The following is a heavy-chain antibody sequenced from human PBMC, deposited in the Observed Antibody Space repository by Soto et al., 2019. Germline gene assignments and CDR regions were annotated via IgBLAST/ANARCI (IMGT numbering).Heavy chain of an antibody. Sequence: GGSLRLSCAASGFTVSSNYMSWVRQAPGKGLEWVSVIYSGGSTYYADSVKGRFTISRDNSKNTLYLQMNSLRAEDTAVYYCARDRPRIAAAGTNAFDIWGQGTMVTVSS. CDR2: IYSGGST. CDR3: ARDRPRIAAAGTNAFDI. J-gene: IGHJ3*02. V-gene: IGHV3-53*01. CDR1: GFTVSSNY. D-gene: IGHD6-13*01.